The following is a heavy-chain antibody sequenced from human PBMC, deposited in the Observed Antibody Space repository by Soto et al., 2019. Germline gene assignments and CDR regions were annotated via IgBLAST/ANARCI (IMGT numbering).Heavy chain of an antibody. V-gene: IGHV3-48*02. J-gene: IGHJ4*02. CDR2: ISSSSSTI. CDR1: GFTLSSYW. Sequence: GGSLRLSCAASGFTLSSYWMRWVRQAPGKGLEWVTYISSSSSTIYYADSVKGRFTISRDNAKNSLYLQMNSLRDEDTAVYYCARGAPYCSGGSCFGADYWGQGTPVTVSS. CDR3: ARGAPYCSGGSCFGADY. D-gene: IGHD2-15*01.